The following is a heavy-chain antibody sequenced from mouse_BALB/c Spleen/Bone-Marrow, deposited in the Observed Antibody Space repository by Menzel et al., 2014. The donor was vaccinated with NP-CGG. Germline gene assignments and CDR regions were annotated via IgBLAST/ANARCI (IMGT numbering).Heavy chain of an antibody. J-gene: IGHJ2*01. Sequence: DVKLVESGGDLVKPGGSLKLSCAAPGFTFSSYGMSWVRQTPDKRLEWVATISSGGSYTYYPDSVKGRFTISRDNAKNTLYLQMSSLKSEDTAMYYCARQTYYDYDGYFDYWGQGTTLTVSS. CDR2: ISSGGSYT. CDR1: GFTFSSYG. CDR3: ARQTYYDYDGYFDY. V-gene: IGHV5-6*02. D-gene: IGHD2-4*01.